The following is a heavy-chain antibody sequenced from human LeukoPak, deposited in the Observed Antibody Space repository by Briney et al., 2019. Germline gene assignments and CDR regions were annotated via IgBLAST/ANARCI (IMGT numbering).Heavy chain of an antibody. D-gene: IGHD3-3*01. CDR3: ARGRHSDFWSGYYTGNWFDP. J-gene: IGHJ5*02. Sequence: PSETLSLTCAVYGGSFSGYYWSWIRQPPGKGLEWIGEINHSGSTNYNPSLKSRATISVDTSKNQFSLKLSSVTDADTAVYYCARGRHSDFWSGYYTGNWFDPWGQGTLVTVSS. CDR1: GGSFSGYY. CDR2: INHSGST. V-gene: IGHV4-34*01.